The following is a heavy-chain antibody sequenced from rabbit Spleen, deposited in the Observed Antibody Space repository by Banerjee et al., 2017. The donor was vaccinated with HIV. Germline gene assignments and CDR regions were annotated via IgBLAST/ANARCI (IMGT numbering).Heavy chain of an antibody. CDR1: GFSFSNKAV. J-gene: IGHJ6*01. D-gene: IGHD1-1*01. Sequence: QEQLVESGGGLVKPEGSLKLSCTASGFSFSNKAVMCWVRQTPGKGLEWIACINIVTGKDVYATWAKGRFIMSRTSSTTVTLQMTSLTAADTATYFCARDTSSSFSSYGMDLWGQGTLVTVS. CDR2: INIVTGKD. V-gene: IGHV1S45*01. CDR3: ARDTSSSFSSYGMDL.